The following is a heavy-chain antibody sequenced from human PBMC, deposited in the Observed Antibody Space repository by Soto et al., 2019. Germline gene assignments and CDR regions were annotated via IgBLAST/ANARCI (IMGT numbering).Heavy chain of an antibody. CDR2: ISYDGSNK. V-gene: IGHV3-30-3*01. CDR1: GFTFSSYA. Sequence: PGGSLRLSCAASGFTFSSYAMHWVRQAPGKGLEWVAVISYDGSNKYYADSVKGRFTISRDNSKNTLYLQMNSLRAEDTAVYYCASFPLFDYSRNYYYRMDVCGQGTTVIVS. CDR3: ASFPLFDYSRNYYYRMDV. J-gene: IGHJ6*02. D-gene: IGHD4-4*01.